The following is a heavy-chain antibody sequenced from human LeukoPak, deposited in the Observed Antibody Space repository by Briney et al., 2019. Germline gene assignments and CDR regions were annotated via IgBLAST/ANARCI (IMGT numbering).Heavy chain of an antibody. CDR3: ARAAHYDILTGYYSPHFDY. V-gene: IGHV4-59*01. Sequence: SETLSLTCTVSGDSISSYYWSWIRQPPGKGLEWIGYIDYSGSTNYNPSLKSRVTISVDTSKNQFSLKLSSVTAADTAVYYCARAAHYDILTGYYSPHFDYWGQGTLVTVSS. D-gene: IGHD3-9*01. CDR2: IDYSGST. CDR1: GDSISSYY. J-gene: IGHJ4*02.